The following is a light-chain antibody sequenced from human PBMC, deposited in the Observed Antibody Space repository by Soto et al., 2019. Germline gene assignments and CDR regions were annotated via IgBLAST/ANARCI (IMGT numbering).Light chain of an antibody. CDR1: SSNIGAGHD. V-gene: IGLV1-40*01. CDR2: GNG. CDR3: QSYDSSLSAYV. J-gene: IGLJ1*01. Sequence: QSVLTQPPSVAGAPGQRVTIPCTGTSSNIGAGHDVHWYQHLPGTAPKLLIYGNGHRPSGVPDRFSGSKSGASASLSIAGLQAEDEADFYCQSYDSSLSAYVFGSGTKVTFL.